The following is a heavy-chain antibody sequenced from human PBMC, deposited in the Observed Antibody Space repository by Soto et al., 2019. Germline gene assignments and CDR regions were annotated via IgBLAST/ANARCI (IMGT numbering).Heavy chain of an antibody. CDR1: GFTFSSYG. CDR2: SSATGAGT. Sequence: GGSLRLSCAASGFTFSSYGMTWVRQAPGKGLEWVSFSSATGAGTYYADSVKGRFTISRDNSKNTLYLQMTSLRADDTAVYYCAKDRRAGGNYGFYSDFWGQGALVTVS. D-gene: IGHD1-7*01. CDR3: AKDRRAGGNYGFYSDF. V-gene: IGHV3-23*01. J-gene: IGHJ4*02.